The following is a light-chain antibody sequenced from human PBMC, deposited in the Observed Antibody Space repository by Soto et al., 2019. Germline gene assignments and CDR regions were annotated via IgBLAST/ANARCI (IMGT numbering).Light chain of an antibody. Sequence: SYELTQPPSVSVAPGQTARITCGRNNIGSKSVHWYQQKPGQAPVLVVYDDSDRPSGIPERFSGSNSGNTATLTISRVEAGDEADYYCQVCDSSSDHYVFGTGTKVTVL. J-gene: IGLJ1*01. V-gene: IGLV3-21*02. CDR3: QVCDSSSDHYV. CDR2: DDS. CDR1: NIGSKS.